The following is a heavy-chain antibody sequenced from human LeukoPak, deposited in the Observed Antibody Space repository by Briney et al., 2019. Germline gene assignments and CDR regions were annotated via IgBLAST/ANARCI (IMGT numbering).Heavy chain of an antibody. CDR3: ASERYNWNYAFDY. CDR1: GFTFSSSS. V-gene: IGHV3-21*01. Sequence: GGSLRLSCAASGFTFSSSSMNWVRQAPGKGLEWVSSISSGSSYIYYADPLKGRFTVSRDNARNSLYLQMNSLRAEDTAVYYCASERYNWNYAFDYWGQGILVTVSS. CDR2: ISSGSSYI. J-gene: IGHJ4*02. D-gene: IGHD1-7*01.